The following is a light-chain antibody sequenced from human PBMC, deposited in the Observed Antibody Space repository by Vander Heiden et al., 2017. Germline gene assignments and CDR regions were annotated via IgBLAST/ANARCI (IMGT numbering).Light chain of an antibody. V-gene: IGKV1-6*01. CDR3: QQDYDYPRT. J-gene: IGKJ1*01. CDR1: QGIRNN. CDR2: GAS. Sequence: AIQMTQSPSSLSASVGDRVTITCRASQGIRNNLGWYQQKPGKAPKLLIYGASTLQSGVPSRFSGDGYGTDFTLTIGRLQPEDFATYYCQQDYDYPRTFGQGTKVEIK.